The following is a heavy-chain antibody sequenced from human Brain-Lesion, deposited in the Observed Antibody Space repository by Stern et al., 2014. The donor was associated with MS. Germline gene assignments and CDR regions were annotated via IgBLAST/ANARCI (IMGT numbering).Heavy chain of an antibody. V-gene: IGHV1-24*01. D-gene: IGHD1-26*01. CDR1: GYTLTELS. J-gene: IGHJ4*02. CDR2: FDPEDGET. CDR3: ATLSPGAGGNYYRHFDY. Sequence: QVQLVESGAEVKKPGASVKVSCKVSGYTLTELSMPWVRQAPRKGLEWMGGFDPEDGETIYAQKFQGRVTMTEDTSTDTAYMELSGLRSEDTAVYYCATLSPGAGGNYYRHFDYWGQGTLVTVSS.